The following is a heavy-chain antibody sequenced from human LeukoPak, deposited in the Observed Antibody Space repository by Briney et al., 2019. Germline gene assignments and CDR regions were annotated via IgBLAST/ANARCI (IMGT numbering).Heavy chain of an antibody. CDR2: IYPGDSDT. D-gene: IGHD2-15*01. V-gene: IGHV5-51*01. J-gene: IGHJ4*02. CDR3: ARLEGGSCTGSTCPFDY. CDR1: GYSFATYW. Sequence: GESLKISCKGSGYSFATYWIGWVRRMPGKGLECMGSIYPGDSDTRYSPSFQGQVTISADKSINTAYLQWSSLKASVTAMYYCARLEGGSCTGSTCPFDYWGQGTLVTVSS.